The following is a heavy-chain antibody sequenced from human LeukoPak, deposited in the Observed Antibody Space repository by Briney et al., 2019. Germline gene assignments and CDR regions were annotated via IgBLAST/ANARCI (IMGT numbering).Heavy chain of an antibody. J-gene: IGHJ3*02. CDR3: ARGFQWHPKPNAFDI. CDR2: IYYTGDT. Sequence: SETLSLTCILPGVSISSYYWSWIRLPPVNALESIGNIYYTGDTNYNPFRQSRVTMSVDAPRGQFSLNPGSVTAADTAVYYCARGFQWHPKPNAFDIWGHGTMVTVSS. V-gene: IGHV4-59*01. D-gene: IGHD2-8*01. CDR1: GVSISSYY.